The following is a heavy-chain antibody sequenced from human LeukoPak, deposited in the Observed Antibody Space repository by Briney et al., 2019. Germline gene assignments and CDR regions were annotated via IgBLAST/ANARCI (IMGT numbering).Heavy chain of an antibody. V-gene: IGHV4-34*01. D-gene: IGHD3-22*01. CDR3: ARLMGYYDSSGYPDDY. CDR2: INHSGST. J-gene: IGHJ4*02. CDR1: GGSISSYY. Sequence: PSETLSLTCTVSGGSISSYYWSWIRQPPGKGLEWIGEINHSGSTNYNPPLKSRVTISVDTSKNQFSLKLSSVTAADTAVYYCARLMGYYDSSGYPDDYWGQGTLVTVSS.